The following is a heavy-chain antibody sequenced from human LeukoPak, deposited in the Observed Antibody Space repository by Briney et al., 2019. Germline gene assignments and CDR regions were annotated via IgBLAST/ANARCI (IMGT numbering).Heavy chain of an antibody. CDR1: GFTFSSYA. J-gene: IGHJ4*02. D-gene: IGHD6-13*01. Sequence: GGSLRLSCAASGFTFSSYAMSWVRQAPGKGLEWVSAISGSGGITYYADSVKGRFTISRDNSKNTLYLQMNSLRAEDTAVYYCAKEEARSWTLGVDYWGQGTPVTVSS. V-gene: IGHV3-23*01. CDR2: ISGSGGIT. CDR3: AKEEARSWTLGVDY.